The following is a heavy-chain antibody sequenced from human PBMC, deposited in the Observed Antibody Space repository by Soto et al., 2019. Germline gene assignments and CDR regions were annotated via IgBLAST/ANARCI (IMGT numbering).Heavy chain of an antibody. CDR2: IYFSGST. CDR1: GGSISSGGYY. CDR3: ARFIDADSYFQQ. V-gene: IGHV4-31*03. D-gene: IGHD3-16*02. Sequence: SDTLSLICTVSGGSISSGGYYWSWFRQHPGKALEWIGYIYFSGSTYYNPSLKSRVTISVDTSKNQFSLSLSSVTAADTAVYDCARFIDADSYFQQWGQGSLVTAPQ. J-gene: IGHJ1*01.